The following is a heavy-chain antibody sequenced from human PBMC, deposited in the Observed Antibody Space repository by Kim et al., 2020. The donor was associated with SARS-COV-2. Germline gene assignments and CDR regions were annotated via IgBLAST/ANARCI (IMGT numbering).Heavy chain of an antibody. V-gene: IGHV3-15*01. Sequence: VKGRFTISRDDSKNTLYLQINSLKTEDTAVYYCTTGDYDILTGYAETFDYWGQGTLVTVSS. D-gene: IGHD3-9*01. J-gene: IGHJ4*02. CDR3: TTGDYDILTGYAETFDY.